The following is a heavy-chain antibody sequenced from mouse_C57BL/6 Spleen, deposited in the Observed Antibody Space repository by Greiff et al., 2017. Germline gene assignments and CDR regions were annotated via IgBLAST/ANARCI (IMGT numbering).Heavy chain of an antibody. CDR2: ISYDGSN. D-gene: IGHD1-2*01. CDR1: GYSITSGYY. J-gene: IGHJ4*01. Sequence: EVQLQQSGPGLVKPSQSLSLTCSVTGYSITSGYYWNWIRQFPGNKLEWMGYISYDGSNNYNPSLKNRISITRDTSKNQFFLKLNSVTTEDTATYYCARERPYYYAMDYWGQGTSVTVSS. V-gene: IGHV3-6*01. CDR3: ARERPYYYAMDY.